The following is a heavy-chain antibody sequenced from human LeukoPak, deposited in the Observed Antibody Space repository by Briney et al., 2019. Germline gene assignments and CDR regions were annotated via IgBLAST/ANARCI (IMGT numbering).Heavy chain of an antibody. V-gene: IGHV1-46*01. D-gene: IGHD2/OR15-2a*01. Sequence: GASVKVSCKPSGYIFTNHFIHWVGQAPGQGREGMGIIRPSSGRADYTQKFHGRVTMTRNMSTTTVYMELTTLGSDDTAVYFCAREPPESYYFDYWGQGTLVTVSS. CDR1: GYIFTNHF. CDR2: IRPSSGRA. CDR3: AREPPESYYFDY. J-gene: IGHJ4*02.